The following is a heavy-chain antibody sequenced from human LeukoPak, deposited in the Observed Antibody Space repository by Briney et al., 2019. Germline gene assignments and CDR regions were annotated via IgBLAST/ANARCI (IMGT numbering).Heavy chain of an antibody. CDR2: IYYSGST. Sequence: PSETLSLTCTVSGGSISSYYWSWIRQPPGKGLEWIGYIYYSGSTNYNPSLKSRVTISVDTSKNQFSLKLSSVTAADTAVSYCARSPSRYYYDSSGYYRYFDYWGQGTLVTVSS. V-gene: IGHV4-59*01. CDR3: ARSPSRYYYDSSGYYRYFDY. CDR1: GGSISSYY. J-gene: IGHJ4*02. D-gene: IGHD3-22*01.